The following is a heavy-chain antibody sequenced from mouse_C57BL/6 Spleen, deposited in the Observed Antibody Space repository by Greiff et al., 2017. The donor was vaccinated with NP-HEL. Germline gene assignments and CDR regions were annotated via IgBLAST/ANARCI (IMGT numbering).Heavy chain of an antibody. D-gene: IGHD1-1*01. J-gene: IGHJ4*01. V-gene: IGHV1-50*01. Sequence: QVQLQQPGAELVKPGASVKLSCKASGYTFTSYWMQWVKQRPGQGLEWIGEIDPSDSYTNYNQKFKGKATLTVDTSSSTAYMQLSSLTSEDSAVYYGAKSYGSSPYYYAMDYWGQGTSVTVAS. CDR2: IDPSDSYT. CDR1: GYTFTSYW. CDR3: AKSYGSSPYYYAMDY.